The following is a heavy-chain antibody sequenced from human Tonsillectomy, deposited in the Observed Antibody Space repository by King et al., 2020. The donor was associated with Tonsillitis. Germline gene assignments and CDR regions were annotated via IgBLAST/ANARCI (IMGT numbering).Heavy chain of an antibody. CDR2: TSYDGGNK. D-gene: IGHD5/OR15-5a*01. V-gene: IGHV3-30*03. J-gene: IGHJ6*02. CDR3: ARPHAVSKYYYYDMHV. Sequence: VQLVESGGGVVQPGRSLRLSCAASGFTFSRYGMHWVRQAPGKGLEWVAVTSYDGGNKYYAGSVQGRFTISRDNSKNTLFLQMNSLRPEDTAVYYCARPHAVSKYYYYDMHVWGQGTTVTVSS. CDR1: GFTFSRYG.